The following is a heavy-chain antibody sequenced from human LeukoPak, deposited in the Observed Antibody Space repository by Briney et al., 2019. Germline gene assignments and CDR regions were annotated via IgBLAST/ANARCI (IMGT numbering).Heavy chain of an antibody. V-gene: IGHV1-3*01. CDR2: INAGNGNT. CDR3: ASGSTVSWELLR. Sequence: ASVKVSCKASGYTFTSYAMHWVRQAPGQRLEWMGWINAGNGNTIYSQKFQGRVTITRDTSASTAYMELSSLRSEDTAVYYCASGSTVSWELLRWGQGTLVTVSS. D-gene: IGHD1-26*01. CDR1: GYTFTSYA. J-gene: IGHJ4*02.